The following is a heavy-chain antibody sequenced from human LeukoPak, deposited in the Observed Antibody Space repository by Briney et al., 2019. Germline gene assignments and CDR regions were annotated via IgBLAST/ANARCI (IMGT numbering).Heavy chain of an antibody. J-gene: IGHJ4*02. D-gene: IGHD3-22*01. CDR3: ARDNGDSSGYHYFDY. CDR1: GGSISSSSYY. V-gene: IGHV4-39*07. CDR2: IYHSGST. Sequence: SETLSLTCTVSGGSISSSSYYWGWIRQPPGKGLEWIGSIYHSGSTYYNPSLKSRVTISVDTSKNQFSLKLSSVTAADTAVYYCARDNGDSSGYHYFDYWGQGTLVTVSS.